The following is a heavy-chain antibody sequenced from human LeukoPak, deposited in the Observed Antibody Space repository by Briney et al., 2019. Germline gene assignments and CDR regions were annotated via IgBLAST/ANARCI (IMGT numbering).Heavy chain of an antibody. V-gene: IGHV4-59*08. CDR1: GGSINNYY. Sequence: SETLSLTCTVSGGSINNYYWSWVRQTPGKGLECIGYIYYTGSTNYNPSLKSRITMSVDASTNQFSLKLSSVTAADTAVYYCARLSSGSNPPFDYWGQGTLVTVSS. CDR3: ARLSSGSNPPFDY. CDR2: IYYTGST. D-gene: IGHD3-22*01. J-gene: IGHJ4*02.